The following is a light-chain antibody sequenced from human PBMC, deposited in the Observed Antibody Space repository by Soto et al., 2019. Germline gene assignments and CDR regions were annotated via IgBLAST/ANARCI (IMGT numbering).Light chain of an antibody. CDR2: TNI. Sequence: QSVLTQPPSVSGAPGQRVTISCTGSGSNIGAGYDVHWYQHLPGTAPKLLIYTNINRPSGVPDRFSASKSGTSASLAITGLPAGDEADYYCQYYDSSLSGVVFGGGTKVTVL. CDR3: QYYDSSLSGVV. V-gene: IGLV1-40*01. CDR1: GSNIGAGYD. J-gene: IGLJ2*01.